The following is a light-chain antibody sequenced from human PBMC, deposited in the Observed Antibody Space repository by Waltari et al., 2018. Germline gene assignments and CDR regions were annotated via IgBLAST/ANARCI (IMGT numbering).Light chain of an antibody. CDR1: TSDVGGSNL. Sequence: QSALTQPASVAGSPWQSITISCPGSTSDVGGSNLVSWYRQSPNTSPQLIIYEGTRRPSGVSSRFSASKSGNTASLTISGLQAEDEALYFCSSYARSDNSVLFGGGTQLSVL. J-gene: IGLJ2*01. V-gene: IGLV2-23*01. CDR3: SSYARSDNSVL. CDR2: EGT.